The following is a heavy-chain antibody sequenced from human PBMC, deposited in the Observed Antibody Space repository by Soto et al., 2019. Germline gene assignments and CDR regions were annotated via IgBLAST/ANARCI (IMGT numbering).Heavy chain of an antibody. D-gene: IGHD3-9*01. CDR2: INPTSRYV. J-gene: IGHJ3*02. V-gene: IGHV3-21*01. Sequence: EVQLLESGGGLVNPGGSLRLSCATSGFTFSSYSMDWVRQAPGKGLEWVSSINPTSRYVFYADSVRGRFTISRDYAENSLHLQMTGLRGEDTAVYYCARNETRLTGDGFDIWGRGTVVTVSS. CDR3: ARNETRLTGDGFDI. CDR1: GFTFSSYS.